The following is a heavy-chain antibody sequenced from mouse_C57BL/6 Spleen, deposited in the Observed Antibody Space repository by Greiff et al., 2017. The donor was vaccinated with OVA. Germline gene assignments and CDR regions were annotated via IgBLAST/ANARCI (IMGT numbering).Heavy chain of an antibody. CDR2: INPNYGTT. CDR3: ERSAAYYSNDGGIDV. V-gene: IGHV1-39*01. D-gene: IGHD2-5*01. CDR1: GYSFTDYN. J-gene: IGHJ1*03. Sequence: VQLQQSGPELVKPGASVKISCKASGYSFTDYNMNWVKQSNGKSLEWIGVINPNYGTTSYNQKFKGKATLTVDQSSSTAYMQLNSLTSEDSAGYYCERSAAYYSNDGGIDVWGTGTTVTVSS.